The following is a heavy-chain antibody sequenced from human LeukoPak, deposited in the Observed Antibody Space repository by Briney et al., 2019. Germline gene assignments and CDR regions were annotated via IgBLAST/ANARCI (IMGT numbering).Heavy chain of an antibody. CDR1: GFTFSSYW. Sequence: GGSLRLSCAASGFTFSSYWMSWVRQAPGKGLEWVANIKQDGSEKYYVDSVKGRLTISRDNAKNSLYLQMNSLRAEDTAVYYCASPKRGGAFDMRGQGTVVTVSS. V-gene: IGHV3-7*01. D-gene: IGHD2-15*01. CDR2: IKQDGSEK. CDR3: ASPKRGGAFDM. J-gene: IGHJ3*02.